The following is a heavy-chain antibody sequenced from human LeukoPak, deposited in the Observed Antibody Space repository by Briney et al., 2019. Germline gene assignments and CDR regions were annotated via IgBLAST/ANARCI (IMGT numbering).Heavy chain of an antibody. J-gene: IGHJ3*02. CDR2: ISSSSSYI. CDR1: GFTFSSYS. CDR3: ARETVLQVPPFGNDAFDI. Sequence: GGSLRLSCAASGFTFSSYSMNWVRQAPGKGLEWVSFISSSSSYIYYADSVKGRFTISRDNAKNSLYLQMNSLRAEDTAVYYCARETVLQVPPFGNDAFDIWGQGTMVTVSS. V-gene: IGHV3-21*04. D-gene: IGHD4-11*01.